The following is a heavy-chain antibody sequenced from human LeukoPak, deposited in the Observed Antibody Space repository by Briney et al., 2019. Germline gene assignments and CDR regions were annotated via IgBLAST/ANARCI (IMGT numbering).Heavy chain of an antibody. V-gene: IGHV3-66*01. Sequence: PGGSLRPSCSAAGFTVSGNYVSWGRQAPGRGLEWVSVFYIDGGTYYADSVRGRFSLSRDESKSTFYLQMNSLIAEDTAVYYCAGVLQPGGLPRWYWGQGTLVTVSS. J-gene: IGHJ4*02. D-gene: IGHD2-8*02. CDR2: FYIDGGT. CDR1: GFTVSGNY. CDR3: AGVLQPGGLPRWY.